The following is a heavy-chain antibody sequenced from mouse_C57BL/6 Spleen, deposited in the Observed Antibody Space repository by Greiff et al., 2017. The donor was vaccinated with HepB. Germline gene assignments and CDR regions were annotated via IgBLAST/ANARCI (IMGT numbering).Heavy chain of an antibody. V-gene: IGHV5-6*01. Sequence: EVMLVESGGDLVKPGGSLKLSCAASGFTFSSYGMSWVRQTPDKRLEWVATISSGGSYTYYPDSVKGRFTISRDNAKNTLYLQMSSLKSEDTAMYYCARKVDPFAYWGQGTLVTVSA. CDR1: GFTFSSYG. J-gene: IGHJ3*01. CDR2: ISSGGSYT. CDR3: ARKVDPFAY. D-gene: IGHD1-1*02.